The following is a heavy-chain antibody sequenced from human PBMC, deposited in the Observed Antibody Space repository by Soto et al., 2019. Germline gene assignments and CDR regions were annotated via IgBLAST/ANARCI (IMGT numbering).Heavy chain of an antibody. CDR2: IHHSGST. D-gene: IGHD2-2*01. CDR1: GGSISSSNW. Sequence: QVQLQESGPGLVKPSGTLSLTCAVSGGSISSSNWWSWVRQPPGKGLEWIGEIHHSGSTNYNPSLKSRVTISVDKSKTHFSLKLSSVTAADTALYFCARTSGIGYDFDYWGQGTLVTVSS. V-gene: IGHV4-4*02. J-gene: IGHJ4*02. CDR3: ARTSGIGYDFDY.